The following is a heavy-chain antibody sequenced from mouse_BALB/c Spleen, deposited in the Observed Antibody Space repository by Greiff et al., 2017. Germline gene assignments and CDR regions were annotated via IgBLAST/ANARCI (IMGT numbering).Heavy chain of an antibody. D-gene: IGHD1-1*01. J-gene: IGHJ1*01. CDR3: ARSDTTVVNWYFDV. CDR1: GYNFTSYW. CDR2: IYPGSGST. V-gene: IGHV1-55*01. Sequence: QVQLQQSGAELVKPGTSVKLSCKASGYNFTSYWINWVKLRPGQGLEWIGDIYPGSGSTNYNEKFKSKATLTVDTSSSTAYMQLSSLASEDSALYYCARSDTTVVNWYFDVWGAGTTVTVSS.